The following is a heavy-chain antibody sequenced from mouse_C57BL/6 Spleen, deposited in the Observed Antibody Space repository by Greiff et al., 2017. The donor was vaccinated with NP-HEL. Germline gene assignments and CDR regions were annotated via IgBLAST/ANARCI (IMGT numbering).Heavy chain of an antibody. CDR2: IDPSDSYT. Sequence: QVQLQQPGAELVMPGASVKLSCKASGYTFTSYWMHWVKQRPGQGLEWIGEIDPSDSYTNYNQKFKGKSTLTVDKSSSTAYMQLSSLTSEDSAVYYCARKPWCAYGGQGTLVTVSA. J-gene: IGHJ3*01. CDR3: ARKPWCAY. V-gene: IGHV1-69*01. CDR1: GYTFTSYW.